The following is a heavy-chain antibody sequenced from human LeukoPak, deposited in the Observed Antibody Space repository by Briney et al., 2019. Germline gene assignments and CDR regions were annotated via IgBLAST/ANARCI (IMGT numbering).Heavy chain of an antibody. CDR3: TSGLEPGKDYYYYYMDV. J-gene: IGHJ6*03. D-gene: IGHD1-1*01. CDR1: GFTFSGSA. V-gene: IGHV3-73*01. Sequence: GGSLRLSCAASGFTFSGSAMHWVRQASGKGLEWVGRIRSKANSYATAYAASVKGRFTISRDDSKNTAYLQMNSLKTEDTAVYYCTSGLEPGKDYYYYYMDVWGKGTTVTVSS. CDR2: IRSKANSYAT.